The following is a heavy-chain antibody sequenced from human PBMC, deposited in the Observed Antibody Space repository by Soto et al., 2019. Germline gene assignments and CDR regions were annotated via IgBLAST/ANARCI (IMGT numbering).Heavy chain of an antibody. V-gene: IGHV3-23*01. J-gene: IGHJ5*02. Sequence: EFQVMQSGGGLVQPGGSLRLACAASGLPFSTTDMSWVRQAPGKGLEWVSTIGGGGETTYYADSVKGRFTISRDNSKNTVYLQMDGLRVDDTAVYYCVKNSGWFNTWGQGDLVTVSS. CDR3: VKNSGWFNT. D-gene: IGHD3-10*01. CDR1: GLPFSTTD. CDR2: IGGGGETT.